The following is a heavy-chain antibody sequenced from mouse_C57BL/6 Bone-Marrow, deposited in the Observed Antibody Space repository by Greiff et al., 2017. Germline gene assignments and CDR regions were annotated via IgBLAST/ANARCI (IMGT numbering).Heavy chain of an antibody. CDR1: GYTFTSYW. D-gene: IGHD6-1*01. J-gene: IGHJ1*03. CDR2: IDPSDSYT. CDR3: SPGAGPYWYLDV. Sequence: VQLQQPGAELVMPGASVKLSCKASGYTFTSYWMHWVKQRPGQGLEWIGEIDPSDSYTNYNQKFKGKFTLTVDKSSSTAYTQIRSMRSEGSAVDYCSPGAGPYWYLDVWGTGTTVTVSS. V-gene: IGHV1-69*01.